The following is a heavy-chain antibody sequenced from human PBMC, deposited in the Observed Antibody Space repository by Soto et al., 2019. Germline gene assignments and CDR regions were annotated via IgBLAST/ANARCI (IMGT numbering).Heavy chain of an antibody. V-gene: IGHV4-30-2*01. D-gene: IGHD4-17*01. J-gene: IGHJ6*02. CDR2: IYHSGYT. CDR1: GGSISSGGYS. CDR3: ARTHYGDYGYGMDV. Sequence: QLQLQESGSGLVKPSQTLSLTCAVSGGSISSGGYSWSWIRQPPGKGLEWIGYIYHSGYTYCNPFLMSRVTISVDRSKNQFSLKLSSVTAAYTAVYYCARTHYGDYGYGMDVWSQGTTVTVSS.